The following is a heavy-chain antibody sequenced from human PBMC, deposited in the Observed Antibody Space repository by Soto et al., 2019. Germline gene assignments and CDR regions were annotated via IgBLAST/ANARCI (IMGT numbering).Heavy chain of an antibody. D-gene: IGHD6-13*01. CDR1: GYTFTSYA. Sequence: QVQLVQSGAEVKKPGASVKVSCKASGYTFTSYAMHWVRQAPGQRLEWMGWINAGNGNTKYSQKFQGRVTITRDTSASTAYMELSSLRSEDTAVYYCARENSSPVVYYYYYGMDVWGRGTTVTVSS. V-gene: IGHV1-3*01. CDR2: INAGNGNT. J-gene: IGHJ6*02. CDR3: ARENSSPVVYYYYYGMDV.